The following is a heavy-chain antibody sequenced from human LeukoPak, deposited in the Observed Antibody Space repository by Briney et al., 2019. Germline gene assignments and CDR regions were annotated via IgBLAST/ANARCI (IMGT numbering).Heavy chain of an antibody. CDR1: GFTFSNYG. J-gene: IGHJ4*02. D-gene: IGHD4-17*01. CDR3: AKEGTVTPIDY. Sequence: GGSLRLSRAASGFTFSNYGMHWVRQAPGKGLEWVAFIRYDESNKYYADSVKGRLTISRDNSKNTLYLQMNSLRVEDTAMYYCAKEGTVTPIDYWGQGTLVTVSS. V-gene: IGHV3-30*02. CDR2: IRYDESNK.